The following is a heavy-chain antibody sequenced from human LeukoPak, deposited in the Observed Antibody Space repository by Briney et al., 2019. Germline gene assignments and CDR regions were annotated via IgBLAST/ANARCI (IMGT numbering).Heavy chain of an antibody. CDR1: GGSISGNDYY. CDR3: ARTNYYFYYMDV. D-gene: IGHD2-8*01. V-gene: IGHV4-39*01. CDR2: IYYSGST. J-gene: IGHJ6*03. Sequence: SETLSLTCTVSGGSISGNDYYWGWIRQPPGKGLEWIGSIYYSGSTYYNPSLKSRLTISVDTSKNQFFLRLSSVTAADTALYFCARTNYYFYYMDVWGRGTTVTVSS.